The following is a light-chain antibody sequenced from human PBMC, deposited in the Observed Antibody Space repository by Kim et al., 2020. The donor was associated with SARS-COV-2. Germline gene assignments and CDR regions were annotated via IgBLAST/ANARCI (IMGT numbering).Light chain of an antibody. V-gene: IGKV3-11*01. Sequence: SLSPGERATLSCRASQNIRVYLGWYQQKPAQAPRLLIYDASNRATGIPARFSGSGSGTDFTLTISSLEPEDFAVYYCQQRSDWPTFGQGTKVDIK. J-gene: IGKJ1*01. CDR2: DAS. CDR3: QQRSDWPT. CDR1: QNIRVY.